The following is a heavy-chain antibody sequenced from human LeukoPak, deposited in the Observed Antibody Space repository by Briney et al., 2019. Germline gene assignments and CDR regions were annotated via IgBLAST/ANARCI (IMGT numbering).Heavy chain of an antibody. CDR3: AQKQYNNGPWATESLTS. V-gene: IGHV2-5*02. Sequence: SGPTLVNPTQTLTLTCTFSGFSINTNGVGVGWLRQPPGKALEFLAFIYWDDDRRYIPSLRSRLTITTDASKNQVVLTMTNMNPSSTPTYSCAQKQYNNGPWATESLTSWGQGTL. D-gene: IGHD2-8*01. J-gene: IGHJ5*02. CDR1: GFSINTNGVG. CDR2: IYWDDDR.